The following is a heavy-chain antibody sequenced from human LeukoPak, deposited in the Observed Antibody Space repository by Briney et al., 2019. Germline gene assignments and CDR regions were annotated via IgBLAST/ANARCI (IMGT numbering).Heavy chain of an antibody. CDR3: AKENLSAYYDILTGYYTPQALIDY. Sequence: GGSLRLSCAASGFTFSSYAMSWVRQAPGKGLEWVSAISGSGGSTYYADSVKGRFTISRDNSMNTLYLQMNSLRAEDTAVYYCAKENLSAYYDILTGYYTPQALIDYWGQGTLVTVSS. CDR1: GFTFSSYA. V-gene: IGHV3-23*01. J-gene: IGHJ4*02. D-gene: IGHD3-9*01. CDR2: ISGSGGST.